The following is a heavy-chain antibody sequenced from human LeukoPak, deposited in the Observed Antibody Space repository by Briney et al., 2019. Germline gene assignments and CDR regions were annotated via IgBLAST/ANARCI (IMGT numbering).Heavy chain of an antibody. CDR3: ARGPKAIAARPGLRLRWFDP. CDR2: INPSGGST. V-gene: IGHV1-46*01. CDR1: GYTFTSYY. D-gene: IGHD6-6*01. Sequence: ASVKVSCKASGYTFTSYYMHWVRQAPGQGLEWMGIINPSGGSTSYAQKFQGRVTMTRDMSTSTVYMELSSLRSEDTAVYYCARGPKAIAARPGLRLRWFDPWAQGTLVTVSS. J-gene: IGHJ5*02.